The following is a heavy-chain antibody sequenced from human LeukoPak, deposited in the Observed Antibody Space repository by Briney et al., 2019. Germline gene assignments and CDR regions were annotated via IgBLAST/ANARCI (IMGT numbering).Heavy chain of an antibody. CDR2: NNGDGSTT. V-gene: IGHV3-74*01. J-gene: IGHJ5*02. Sequence: GGSLRLSCVASGFSLSGYWMYWVRQAPGKGLMYISRNNGDGSTTNYADVVKGRFTMSRDNVKNTLYLQMNSLRVEDTAIYYCARDPRNVGLAPWGQGTLATVSS. D-gene: IGHD2-15*01. CDR1: GFSLSGYW. CDR3: ARDPRNVGLAP.